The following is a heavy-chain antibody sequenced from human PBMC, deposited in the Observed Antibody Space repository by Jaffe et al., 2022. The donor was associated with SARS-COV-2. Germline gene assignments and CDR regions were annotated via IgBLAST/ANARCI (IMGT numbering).Heavy chain of an antibody. Sequence: EVQLVQSGGGLIQPGESLRLSCVVSGFTVTRTYMSWVRQAPGKGLEWVSVIYSGGSAYYADSVKGRFTISRDNSKNTLYLQMSSLRAEDTAVYYCAGRNSGDYPYFDFWGQGTLVTVST. CDR1: GFTVTRTY. J-gene: IGHJ4*02. V-gene: IGHV3-53*01. D-gene: IGHD4-17*01. CDR2: IYSGGSA. CDR3: AGRNSGDYPYFDF.